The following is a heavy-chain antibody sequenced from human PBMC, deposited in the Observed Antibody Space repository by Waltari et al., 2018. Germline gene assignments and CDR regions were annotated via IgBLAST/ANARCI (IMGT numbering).Heavy chain of an antibody. CDR2: ISSDGRTT. CDR3: IRGWIDNSRIY. V-gene: IGHV3-74*01. D-gene: IGHD1-20*01. Sequence: EVQLVESGGGLVQPGESLRLSCAASAFTFNNYWIHWVRQVPGVGLVWVSRISSDGRTTNYADSVKGRFTISRDNAKSTLYLQMNSLRVDDTAVYYCIRGWIDNSRIYWGQGTLVTVSS. J-gene: IGHJ4*02. CDR1: AFTFNNYW.